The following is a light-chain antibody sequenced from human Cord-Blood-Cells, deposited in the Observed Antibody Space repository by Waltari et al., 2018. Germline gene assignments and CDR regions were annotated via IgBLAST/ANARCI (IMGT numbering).Light chain of an antibody. CDR3: QQRSNWPLT. J-gene: IGKJ4*01. Sequence: ELVFTQPLATISLSPGARATLSCRASQSVSRYLAWAQQTPGQAPRLLIYDASNRATGIPARFSGSGSGTDFTLTISSLEPEDFAVYYCQQRSNWPLTFGGGTKVEIK. CDR1: QSVSRY. V-gene: IGKV3-11*01. CDR2: DAS.